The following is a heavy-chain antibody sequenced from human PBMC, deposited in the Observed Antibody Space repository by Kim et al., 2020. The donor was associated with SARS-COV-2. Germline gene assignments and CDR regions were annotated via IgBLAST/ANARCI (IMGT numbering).Heavy chain of an antibody. Sequence: KGRFTISRDNSKNTLYLQMNSLRAEDTAVYYCAKYCFYCSSIINRRAFDIWGQGTMVTVSS. J-gene: IGHJ3*02. V-gene: IGHV3-23*01. CDR3: AKYCFYCSSIINRRAFDI. D-gene: IGHD2-2*01.